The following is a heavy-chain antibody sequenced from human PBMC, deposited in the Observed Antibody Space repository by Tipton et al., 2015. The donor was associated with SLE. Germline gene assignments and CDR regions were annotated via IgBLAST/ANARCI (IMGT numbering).Heavy chain of an antibody. J-gene: IGHJ4*02. Sequence: SLRLSCAASGFTFDDFAMHWVRQVPGKGLEWVSGISWNSAYIGYADSVKGRFTISRDNAEDSLYLQMDDLRGEDTALYYCAKGVWGEAILDDWGQGTGVTVSS. CDR1: GFTFDDFA. D-gene: IGHD3-16*01. CDR2: ISWNSAYI. V-gene: IGHV3-9*01. CDR3: AKGVWGEAILDD.